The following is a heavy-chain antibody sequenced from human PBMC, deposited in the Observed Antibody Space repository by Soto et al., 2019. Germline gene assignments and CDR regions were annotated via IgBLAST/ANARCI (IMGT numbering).Heavy chain of an antibody. J-gene: IGHJ5*02. V-gene: IGHV4-30-4*01. D-gene: IGHD4-17*01. CDR3: ARAVTREGLNWFDP. Sequence: SETLSLTCTVSGGSISSGDYYWSWIRQPPGKGLEWIGYIYYSGSTYYNPSLKSRVTISVDTSKNQFSLKLSSVTAADTAVYYCARAVTREGLNWFDPWGQGTLVTVSS. CDR2: IYYSGST. CDR1: GGSISSGDYY.